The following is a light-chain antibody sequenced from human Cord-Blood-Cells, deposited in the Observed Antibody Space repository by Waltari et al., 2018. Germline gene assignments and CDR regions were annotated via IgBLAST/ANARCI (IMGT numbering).Light chain of an antibody. Sequence: AIRMTQSPSSFSASTGDRVTITCRASQGISSYLAWYQQKPGKDPTLLIYAASTLQSGVPSRFSGSGSGTDFTLPISCLQSEDFATYYCQQYYSYPLTFGGGTKVEIK. CDR1: QGISSY. CDR2: AAS. CDR3: QQYYSYPLT. V-gene: IGKV1-8*01. J-gene: IGKJ4*01.